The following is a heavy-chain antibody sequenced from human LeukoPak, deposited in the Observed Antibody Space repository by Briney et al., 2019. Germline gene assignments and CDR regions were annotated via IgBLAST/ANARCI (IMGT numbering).Heavy chain of an antibody. CDR2: IYHSGST. V-gene: IGHV4-4*02. CDR1: GDSTSSSNW. Sequence: SGTLSLTCAVSGDSTSSSNWWCWVRQPPGKGLQWIGEIYHSGSTNYNPSLKSRATTSVDKSKNQFSLKLTSVTAADTAVYYCASKRHASASGAFDIWGQGTMVTVSS. D-gene: IGHD3-10*01. J-gene: IGHJ3*02. CDR3: ASKRHASASGAFDI.